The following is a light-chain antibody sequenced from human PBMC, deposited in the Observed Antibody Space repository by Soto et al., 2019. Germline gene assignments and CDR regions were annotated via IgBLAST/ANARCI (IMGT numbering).Light chain of an antibody. J-gene: IGLJ2*01. CDR2: DVR. Sequence: QSALTQPASVSGSPGQSITISCTGTSSDVGVYNYVSWYQQHPGKAPKLMIYDVRNRPSGVSNRFSGSKSGNTASLTISGLQAEDEADYYCSSYTSITNGVVFGGGTKVTVL. CDR3: SSYTSITNGVV. CDR1: SSDVGVYNY. V-gene: IGLV2-14*01.